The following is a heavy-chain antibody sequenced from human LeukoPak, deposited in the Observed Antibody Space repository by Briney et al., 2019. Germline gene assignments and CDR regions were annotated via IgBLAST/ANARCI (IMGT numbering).Heavy chain of an antibody. CDR1: GDSIHSYH. J-gene: IGHJ4*02. D-gene: IGHD4-11*01. CDR3: VRDPGNFSNLPYYFDH. V-gene: IGHV4-4*07. Sequence: SETLSLTCTVSGDSIHSYHWSWVRQPAGKGLEWIGRIFSTGGPNYNPSLESRLTISVDTSKNQFSLQLGSVTAADTAVYYCVRDPGNFSNLPYYFDHWGQGILVAVSS. CDR2: IFSTGGP.